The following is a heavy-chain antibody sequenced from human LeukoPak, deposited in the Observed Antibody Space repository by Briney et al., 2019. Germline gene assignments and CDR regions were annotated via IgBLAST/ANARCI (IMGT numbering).Heavy chain of an antibody. CDR3: AKEGAASSGWSGDAFDI. CDR1: GFTFSSYG. V-gene: IGHV3-30*18. Sequence: GRSLRLSCVASGFTFSSYGMHWVRQAPGEGLEWVAVISYDGSNKYYADSVKGRFTISRDNSKNTLYLQMNSLRAEDTAVYYCAKEGAASSGWSGDAFDIWGQGKMVTVSS. J-gene: IGHJ3*02. D-gene: IGHD6-19*01. CDR2: ISYDGSNK.